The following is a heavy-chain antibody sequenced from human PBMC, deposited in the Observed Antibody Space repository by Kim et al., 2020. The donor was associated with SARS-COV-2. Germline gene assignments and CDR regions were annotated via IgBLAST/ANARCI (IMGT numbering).Heavy chain of an antibody. CDR3: AKDIGSRGLNWFDP. Sequence: ADSVKGRFTISRDNAKNSLYLQMNSLRAEDTALYYCAKDIGSRGLNWFDPWGQGTLVTVSS. V-gene: IGHV3-9*01. D-gene: IGHD3-10*01. J-gene: IGHJ5*02.